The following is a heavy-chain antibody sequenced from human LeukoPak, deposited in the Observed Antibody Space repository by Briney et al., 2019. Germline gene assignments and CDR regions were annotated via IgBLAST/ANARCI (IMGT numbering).Heavy chain of an antibody. CDR1: GGSISSSSYY. CDR2: IYYSGST. J-gene: IGHJ4*02. Sequence: SETLSLTCTVSGGSISSSSYYWGWIRQPPGKGLEWIGSIYYSGSTYYNPSLKSRLTISVDTSKNQFSLKLSSVTAADTAVYYCARNPEMAYFDYWGQGTLVTVSS. V-gene: IGHV4-39*01. CDR3: ARNPEMAYFDY.